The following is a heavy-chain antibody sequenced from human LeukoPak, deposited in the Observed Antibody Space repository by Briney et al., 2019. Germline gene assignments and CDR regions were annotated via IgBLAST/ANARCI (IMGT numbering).Heavy chain of an antibody. CDR2: ISVYNAKT. D-gene: IGHD3-10*01. CDR1: GYTFTSHG. CDR3: ARDRPYGSGSYYAFPYYYYYYMDV. V-gene: IGHV1-18*01. J-gene: IGHJ6*03. Sequence: ASVKVSCKASGYTFTSHGISWVRQAPGQGLEWMGWISVYNAKTNYAQKLQGRVTMTTDTSTSTAYMELRSLRSDDTAVYYCARDRPYGSGSYYAFPYYYYYYMDVWGKGTTVTISS.